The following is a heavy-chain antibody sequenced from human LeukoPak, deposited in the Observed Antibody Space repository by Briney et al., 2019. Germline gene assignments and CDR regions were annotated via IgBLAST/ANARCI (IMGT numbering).Heavy chain of an antibody. CDR3: ARGAGSTTSNDAFDI. J-gene: IGHJ3*02. CDR1: GVPISGNY. CDR2: MFYTGST. Sequence: SETLSLTCTVSGVPISGNYWSWIRQPPGKGLEWIGYMFYTGSTYYNPSLKSRVTISVDTSKNQFSLKLSSVTAADTAVYFCARGAGSTTSNDAFDIWGQGTMVTVSS. V-gene: IGHV4-59*12. D-gene: IGHD1-1*01.